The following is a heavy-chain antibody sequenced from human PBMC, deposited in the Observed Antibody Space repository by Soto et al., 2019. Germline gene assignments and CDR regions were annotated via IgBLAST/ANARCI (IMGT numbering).Heavy chain of an antibody. D-gene: IGHD4-4*01. CDR1: GFTVGVNS. J-gene: IGHJ4*02. V-gene: IGHV3-66*01. CDR2: IYSGGGT. CDR3: ARDRALQLLDY. Sequence: EVQLVESGGGLVQPGGSLRLSCAASGFTVGVNSMTWVRQAPGKGLEWVSIIYSGGGTYYADSVKGRFIISRDNSKNTLYLQMNGLRAEDMAVYYCARDRALQLLDYWGQGTLVTVSS.